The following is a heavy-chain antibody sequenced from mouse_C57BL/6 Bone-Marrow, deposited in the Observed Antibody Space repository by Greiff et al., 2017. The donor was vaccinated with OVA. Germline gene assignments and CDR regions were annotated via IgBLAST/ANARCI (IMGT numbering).Heavy chain of an antibody. D-gene: IGHD1-1*01. CDR2: IDPETGGT. CDR1: GYTFTDYE. CDR3: TRRNYYGSSTYAMDY. V-gene: IGHV1-15*01. J-gene: IGHJ4*01. Sequence: VQLQQSGAELVRPGASVTLSCKASGYTFTDYEMHWVKQTPVHGLEWIGAIDPETGGTAYNQKFKGKAILTADKSSSTAYMELRSLTSEDSAVYYCTRRNYYGSSTYAMDYWGQGTSVTVSS.